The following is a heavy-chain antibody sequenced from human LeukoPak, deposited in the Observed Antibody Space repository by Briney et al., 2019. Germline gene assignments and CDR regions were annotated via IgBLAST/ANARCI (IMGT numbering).Heavy chain of an antibody. CDR1: GFTFSSYA. CDR3: AKVSSVSSGWLPPYFDY. CDR2: ISGSGGST. D-gene: IGHD5-12*01. Sequence: PGGSLRLSCAASGFTFSSYAMSWVRQAPGKGLEWVSAISGSGGSTYYADSVKGRFTISRDNSKNTLYLQMNSLRAEDTAVYYCAKVSSVSSGWLPPYFDYWGQGTLVTVSS. V-gene: IGHV3-23*01. J-gene: IGHJ4*02.